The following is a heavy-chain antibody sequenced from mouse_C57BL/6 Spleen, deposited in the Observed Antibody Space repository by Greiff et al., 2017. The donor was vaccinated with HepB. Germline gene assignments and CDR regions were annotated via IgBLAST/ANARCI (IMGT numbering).Heavy chain of an antibody. J-gene: IGHJ2*01. CDR3: ARGVYGSSYFDY. Sequence: EVQLQQSGPVLVKPGASVKMSCKASGYTFTDYYMNWVKQSHGKSLEWIGVINPYNGGTSYNQKFKGKATLTVDKSSSTAYMELNSLTSEDSAVYYCARGVYGSSYFDYWGQGTTLTVSS. CDR2: INPYNGGT. CDR1: GYTFTDYY. V-gene: IGHV1-19*01. D-gene: IGHD1-1*01.